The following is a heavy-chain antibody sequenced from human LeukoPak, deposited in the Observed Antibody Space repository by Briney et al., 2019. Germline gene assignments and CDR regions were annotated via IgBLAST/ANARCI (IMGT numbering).Heavy chain of an antibody. CDR2: IFPGDSDT. CDR3: ARSAGATSDYYGMDV. CDR1: GYTFNAYW. D-gene: IGHD1-26*01. J-gene: IGHJ6*02. Sequence: GESLKISCKASGYTFNAYWIGWVRQMPGKGLEWMGIIFPGDSDTRYSPSFQGQVTISADKSISTAYLQWSSLKASDTAMYYCARSAGATSDYYGMDVWGQGTTVTVSS. V-gene: IGHV5-51*01.